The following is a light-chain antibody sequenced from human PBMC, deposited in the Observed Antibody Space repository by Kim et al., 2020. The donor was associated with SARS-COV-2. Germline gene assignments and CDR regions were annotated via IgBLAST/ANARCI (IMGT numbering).Light chain of an antibody. CDR1: SSDVGGDKY. CDR3: SSHTFSYTWW. Sequence: QSALTQPASVSGSPGQSITISCTGTSSDVGGDKYVSWYQQYPGKAPKLILYDVANRPSGVSNRFSGSKSGNTASLTITGLQAEDEADYYCSSHTFSYTWWFGGGTQLTVL. J-gene: IGLJ3*02. V-gene: IGLV2-14*03. CDR2: DVA.